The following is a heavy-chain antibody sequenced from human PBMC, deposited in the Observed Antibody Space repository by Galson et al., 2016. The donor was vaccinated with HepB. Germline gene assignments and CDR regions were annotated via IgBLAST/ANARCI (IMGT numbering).Heavy chain of an antibody. CDR2: ISRGGTYK. CDR1: GFTLSSYR. J-gene: IGHJ3*02. V-gene: IGHV3-21*01. CDR3: ARDKSSGYSDAFDM. D-gene: IGHD3-22*01. Sequence: SLRLSCAASGFTLSSYRINWVRQAPGKGLEWVSSISRGGTYKYYAVSVEGRFTISRDNAKNSLYLQMNSLSAEDTAVYFCARDKSSGYSDAFDMWGQGTMVTVSS.